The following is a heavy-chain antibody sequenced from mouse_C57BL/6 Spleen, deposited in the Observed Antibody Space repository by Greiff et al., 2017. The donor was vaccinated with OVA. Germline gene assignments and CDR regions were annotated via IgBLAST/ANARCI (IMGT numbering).Heavy chain of an antibody. CDR1: GYTFTSYG. CDR3: ARYREEYFDV. CDR2: IYPSSGNT. V-gene: IGHV1-81*01. Sequence: VQLQQSGAELARPGASVKLSCKASGYTFTSYGISWVKQRTGQGLEWIGEIYPSSGNTYYNEKFKGKATLTADKSSSTAYMELRSLTSEDSAVYFCARYREEYFDVWGTGTTVTVSS. J-gene: IGHJ1*03.